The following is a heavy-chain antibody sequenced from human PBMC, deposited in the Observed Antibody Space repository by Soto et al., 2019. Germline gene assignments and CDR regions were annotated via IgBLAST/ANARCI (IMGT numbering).Heavy chain of an antibody. CDR2: IYYSGNT. CDR1: GGSISSSSYY. D-gene: IGHD3-3*01. CDR3: ARWWSGSRQGFDP. Sequence: PSETLSLTCTVSGGSISSSSYYWGWIRQPPGKGLEWIGYIYYSGNTYYNPSLKSRVTISVDTSKNQFSLKLSSVTAADTAVYYCARWWSGSRQGFDPWGQGTLVTVS. J-gene: IGHJ5*02. V-gene: IGHV4-39*07.